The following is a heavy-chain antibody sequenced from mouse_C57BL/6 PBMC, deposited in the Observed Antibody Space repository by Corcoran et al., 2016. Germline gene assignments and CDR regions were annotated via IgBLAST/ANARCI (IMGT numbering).Heavy chain of an antibody. CDR2: INPNNGGT. CDR1: GYTFTDYY. D-gene: IGHD2-3*01. Sequence: EVQLQQSGPELVKPGASVKISCKASGYTFTDYYMNWVKQSHGKSLEWIGDINPNNGGTSYNQKFKGKATLTVDKSSSTAYMELRSLTSEDSAVYYCARWGGYYPHYFDYWGQGTTLTVSS. CDR3: ARWGGYYPHYFDY. V-gene: IGHV1-26*01. J-gene: IGHJ2*01.